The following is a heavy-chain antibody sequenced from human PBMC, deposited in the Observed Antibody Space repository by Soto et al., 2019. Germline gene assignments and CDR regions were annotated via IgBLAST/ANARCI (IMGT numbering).Heavy chain of an antibody. CDR3: AEDLYYYDSSGYYYPHYFDY. CDR2: VSDSGGST. CDR1: GFTFSNFA. J-gene: IGHJ4*02. Sequence: PGGSLRLSCVASGFTFSNFAMSWVREAPGKGLQWVSTVSDSGGSTYYADSVKGRFTISRDNSKNTRYLQMNSLRAEDTAVYYCAEDLYYYDSSGYYYPHYFDYWGQGTLVTVSS. D-gene: IGHD3-22*01. V-gene: IGHV3-23*01.